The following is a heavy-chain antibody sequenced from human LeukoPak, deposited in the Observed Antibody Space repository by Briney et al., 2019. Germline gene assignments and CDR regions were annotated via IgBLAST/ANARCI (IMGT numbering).Heavy chain of an antibody. Sequence: GGSLRLSCAASGFTTSSYWMHWVRQVPGMRLVWVSRINEDGRTINYADSVRGRFTISRDYATNTVYLQMNSLRADDTAVYHCVRDFGGPSDYWGQGTLVTVSS. J-gene: IGHJ4*02. D-gene: IGHD4-23*01. V-gene: IGHV3-74*01. CDR1: GFTTSSYW. CDR3: VRDFGGPSDY. CDR2: INEDGRTI.